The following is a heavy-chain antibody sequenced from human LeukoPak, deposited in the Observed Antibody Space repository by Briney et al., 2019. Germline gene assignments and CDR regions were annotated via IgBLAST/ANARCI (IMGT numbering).Heavy chain of an antibody. CDR1: GGSINDYY. CDR3: ARVLRGAVTSNCFDP. V-gene: IGHV4-4*07. CDR2: ISNSGTT. J-gene: IGHJ5*02. D-gene: IGHD4-17*01. Sequence: PSETLSLTCTVSGGSINDYYWTWIRQAPGKGLEWLGCISNSGTTDYNPSLKSRVTMSVDTSKNEFSLKVTSVTAADTAMYYCARVLRGAVTSNCFDPWGQGTLVTVSS.